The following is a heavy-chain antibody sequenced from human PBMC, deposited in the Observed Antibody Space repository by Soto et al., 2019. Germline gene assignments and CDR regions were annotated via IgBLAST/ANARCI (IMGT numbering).Heavy chain of an antibody. J-gene: IGHJ4*02. CDR3: ARVDNGNYSL. CDR1: RGSISSGGYY. Sequence: QVQLQESGPGLVKPSQTLSLTCTVSRGSISSGGYYWSSLRQHPGKGLEWIGYIYYSGCSYYNPSLKSRVTIPEDTSKNQYAPELSPGTGADTAVYYCARVDNGNYSLWGQGTLVTFSS. D-gene: IGHD1-7*01. V-gene: IGHV4-31*03. CDR2: IYYSGCS.